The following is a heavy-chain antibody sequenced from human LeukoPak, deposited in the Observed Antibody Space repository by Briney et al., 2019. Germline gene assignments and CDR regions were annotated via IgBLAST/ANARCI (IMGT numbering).Heavy chain of an antibody. CDR2: ISSSSSYI. CDR1: GFTFSSYT. J-gene: IGHJ4*02. Sequence: GGSLRLSCAASGFTFSSYTMNWVRQAPGKGLEWVSSISSSSSYIYYADSMKGRFTISRDNAKNSLYLQMNSLRADDTAVYYCAKNTVSSGWRHFDYWGQGTLVTVSS. V-gene: IGHV3-21*04. D-gene: IGHD6-19*01. CDR3: AKNTVSSGWRHFDY.